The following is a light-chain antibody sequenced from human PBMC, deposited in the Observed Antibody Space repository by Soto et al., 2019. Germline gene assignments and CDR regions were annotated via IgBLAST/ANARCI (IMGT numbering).Light chain of an antibody. Sequence: DIVMTQSPDSLAVSLGERATINCKSSQSVLYSSNNKNDLAWYQQKPGQPPKLLIYWASTRESGVPDRFSGSGSGTDFTLTISRLQAEDVAVYYCQQYYSTLTWTFGQGTKVEIK. J-gene: IGKJ1*01. CDR2: WAS. CDR3: QQYYSTLTWT. V-gene: IGKV4-1*01. CDR1: QSVLYSSNNKND.